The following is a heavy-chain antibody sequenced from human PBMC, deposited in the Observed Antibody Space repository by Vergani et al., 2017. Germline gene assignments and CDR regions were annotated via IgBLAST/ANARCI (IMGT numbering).Heavy chain of an antibody. Sequence: QVQLVQSGAEVKKPGASVKVSCKASGYTFTGYYMHWVRQAPGQGLEWMGIINPSGGSTSYAQKFQGRVTMTRDTSTSTVYMELSSLRSEDTAVYYCARDLYYDFWSGYYNYYYYGMDVWGQGTTVTVSS. J-gene: IGHJ6*02. CDR3: ARDLYYDFWSGYYNYYYYGMDV. CDR2: INPSGGST. CDR1: GYTFTGYY. D-gene: IGHD3-3*01. V-gene: IGHV1-46*01.